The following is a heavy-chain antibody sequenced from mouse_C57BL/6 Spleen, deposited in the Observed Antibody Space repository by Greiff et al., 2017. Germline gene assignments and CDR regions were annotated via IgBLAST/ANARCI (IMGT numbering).Heavy chain of an antibody. J-gene: IGHJ3*01. CDR2: IDPSDSYT. CDR1: GYTFTSYW. CDR3: LTMVTTGFAY. V-gene: IGHV1-69*01. D-gene: IGHD2-2*01. Sequence: QVQLQQPGAELVMPGASVKLSCKASGYTFTSYWMHWVKQRPGQGLEWIGEIDPSDSYTNYNQKFKGKSTLTVDKSSSTAYMQLSSLTSEDSAVDYCLTMVTTGFAYWGQGTLVTVSA.